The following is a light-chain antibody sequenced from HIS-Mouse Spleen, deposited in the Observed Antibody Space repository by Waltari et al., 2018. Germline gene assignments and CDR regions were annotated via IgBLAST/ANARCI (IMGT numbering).Light chain of an antibody. CDR3: YSTDSSGNHRV. CDR2: EDS. CDR1: ALPKKY. V-gene: IGLV3-10*01. Sequence: SYELTQPPSVSVSPGQTARITCSGDALPKKYAYWYQQKSGQAPVLVIYEDSKRPSGIPGRFSGSSSGTMATLTISGAQVEDEADDYGYSTDSSGNHRVFGGGTKLTVL. J-gene: IGLJ2*01.